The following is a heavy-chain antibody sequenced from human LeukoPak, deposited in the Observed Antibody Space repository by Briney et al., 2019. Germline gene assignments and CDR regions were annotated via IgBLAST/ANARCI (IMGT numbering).Heavy chain of an antibody. V-gene: IGHV3-66*01. Sequence: GGSLRLSCAASGFTFSSYGMHWVRQAPGKGLEWVSVIYSGGNTYYADSVKGRFTISRDNSKNTLYLQMNSLRAEDTAVYYCASSGGDYLLFDDWGQGTLVTVSS. CDR2: IYSGGNT. D-gene: IGHD2-21*02. CDR1: GFTFSSYG. CDR3: ASSGGDYLLFDD. J-gene: IGHJ4*02.